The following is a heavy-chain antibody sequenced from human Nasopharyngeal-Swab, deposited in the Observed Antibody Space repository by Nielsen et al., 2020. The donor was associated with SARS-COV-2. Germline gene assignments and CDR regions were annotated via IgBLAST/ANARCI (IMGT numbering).Heavy chain of an antibody. CDR3: ARAEVVIIGAFDI. Sequence: SETLSLTCAVYGGSFSGYYWSWIRQPPGKGLEWIGEINHSGSTNYNPSLKSRVTISVDTSKNQFSLKLSSVTAADTAVYYCARAEVVIIGAFDIWGQGTMVTVSS. D-gene: IGHD3-3*01. V-gene: IGHV4-34*01. CDR2: INHSGST. CDR1: GGSFSGYY. J-gene: IGHJ3*02.